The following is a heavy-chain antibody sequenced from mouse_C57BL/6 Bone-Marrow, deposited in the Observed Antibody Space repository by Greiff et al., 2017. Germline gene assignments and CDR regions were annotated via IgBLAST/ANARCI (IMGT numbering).Heavy chain of an antibody. CDR1: GYSITSGYY. Sequence: VQLQQSGPGLVKPSQSLSLTCSVTGYSITSGYYWNWIRQFPGNKLEWMGYISYDGSNNYNPSLKNRISITRDTSKNQFFLKLNSVTTEDTATYYCARGGLREGDYWGQGTTLTVSS. J-gene: IGHJ2*01. CDR2: ISYDGSN. CDR3: ARGGLREGDY. V-gene: IGHV3-6*01. D-gene: IGHD3-1*01.